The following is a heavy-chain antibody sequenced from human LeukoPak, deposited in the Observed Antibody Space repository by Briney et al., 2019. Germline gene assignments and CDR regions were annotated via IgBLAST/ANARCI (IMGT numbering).Heavy chain of an antibody. Sequence: PGGSLRLSCAASGFTVIANYMSWVRQAPGKGLEWVSVIYIGGNTYYADSVKGRFTISRDNSKNTLYLQMNSLRAEDTAVYYCAGSTSWYYYGMDVWGQGTTVTVSS. CDR3: AGSTSWYYYGMDV. CDR1: GFTVIANY. V-gene: IGHV3-53*01. CDR2: IYIGGNT. J-gene: IGHJ6*02.